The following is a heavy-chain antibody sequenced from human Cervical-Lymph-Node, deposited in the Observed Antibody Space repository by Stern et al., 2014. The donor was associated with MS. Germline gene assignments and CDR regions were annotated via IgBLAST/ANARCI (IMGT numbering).Heavy chain of an antibody. CDR2: ITPLLGTT. CDR1: GGTFNTFD. J-gene: IGHJ4*02. V-gene: IGHV1-69*01. D-gene: IGHD6-13*01. CDR3: TRHQGGIAAF. Sequence: VQLVESGAEVRQPGSSMKVSCKASGGTFNTFDISWVRQTPGQGLEWLGGITPLLGTTNYARNFQDRVAISADESATTAYMEMSNLTSEDTALYYCTRHQGGIAAFWGQGTLVTVSS.